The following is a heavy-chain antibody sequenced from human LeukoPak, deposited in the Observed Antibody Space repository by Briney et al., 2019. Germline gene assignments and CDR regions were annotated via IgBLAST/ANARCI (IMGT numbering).Heavy chain of an antibody. CDR2: IRYDGSNK. J-gene: IGHJ4*02. D-gene: IGHD3-9*01. Sequence: TGGSLRLSCAASGFTFSSYGMHWVRQAPGKGLEWVAFIRYDGSNKYYADSVKGRFTISRDNSKNTLYLQMNSLRAEDTAVYYCAKEGDYDILTGYYEGFDYWGQGTLVTVSS. V-gene: IGHV3-30*02. CDR1: GFTFSSYG. CDR3: AKEGDYDILTGYYEGFDY.